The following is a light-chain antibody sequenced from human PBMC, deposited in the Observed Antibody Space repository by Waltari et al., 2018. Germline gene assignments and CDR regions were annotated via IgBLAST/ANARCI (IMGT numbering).Light chain of an antibody. CDR3: SSFTTRRTWV. V-gene: IGLV2-14*01. J-gene: IGLJ3*02. CDR2: DVS. CDR1: SSNIGHDTS. Sequence: QSALTQPPSVSGSPGQSITISCTGTSSNIGHDTSASWYQQLPGKVPKLIIYDVSTRPSGVSHRFSGSKSGNSASRTISGLQPDDEAGYYCSSFTTRRTWVFGGGTKLTVL.